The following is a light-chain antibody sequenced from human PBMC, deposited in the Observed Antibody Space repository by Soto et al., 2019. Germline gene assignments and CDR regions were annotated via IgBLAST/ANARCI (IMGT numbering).Light chain of an antibody. CDR2: DAS. V-gene: IGKV1-5*01. CDR1: QSISTW. CDR3: QQYMNYAT. J-gene: IGKJ1*01. Sequence: DIQMTQSPSTLSAYVGDRVTFTCRASQSISTWLAWYQQKPGKAPKLLIYDASSLQSDVPSRFSGSGSGTEFTGTISALQTDDFASYYCQQYMNYATFGQGTKVEIK.